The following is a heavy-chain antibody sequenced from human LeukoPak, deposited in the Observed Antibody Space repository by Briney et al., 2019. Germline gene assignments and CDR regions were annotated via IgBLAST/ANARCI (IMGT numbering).Heavy chain of an antibody. D-gene: IGHD3-10*01. CDR2: ISGSGDST. Sequence: GGSLRLSCVASGFTLRSYVMNWVRQTPGKGLEWVSSISGSGDSTFYADSVKGRFSISRDNSKNTLYLQVNGLRTEDTAVYYCAKDYPGRLSPLLWDYWGQGTLVTVSS. CDR1: GFTLRSYV. J-gene: IGHJ4*02. V-gene: IGHV3-23*01. CDR3: AKDYPGRLSPLLWDY.